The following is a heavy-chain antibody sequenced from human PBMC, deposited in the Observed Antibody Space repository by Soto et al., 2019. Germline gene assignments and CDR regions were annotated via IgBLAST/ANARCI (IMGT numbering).Heavy chain of an antibody. CDR3: ASRSGRNFDY. CDR1: GGSISSSSYY. CDR2: IYYSGYT. Sequence: SETLSLTCTVSGGSISSSSYYWGWIRQPPGKGLEWIGSIYYSGYTYYNPSLKSRVTISVDTSKNQFSLKLSSVTAADTAVYYCASRSGRNFDYWGQGTLVTVSS. D-gene: IGHD7-27*01. J-gene: IGHJ4*02. V-gene: IGHV4-39*07.